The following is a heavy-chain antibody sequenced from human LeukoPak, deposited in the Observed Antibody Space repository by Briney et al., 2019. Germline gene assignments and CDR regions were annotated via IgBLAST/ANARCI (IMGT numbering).Heavy chain of an antibody. V-gene: IGHV3-21*01. CDR3: ARNMWLRTFGETETADY. CDR1: GFTFSSYS. J-gene: IGHJ4*02. Sequence: GGSLRLSCAASGFTFSSYSMNWVRQAPGKGLEWVSSISSSSSYIYYADSVKGRFTISGDNAKNSLYLQMNSLRAEDTAVYYCARNMWLRTFGETETADYWGQGTLVTVSS. D-gene: IGHD5-12*01. CDR2: ISSSSSYI.